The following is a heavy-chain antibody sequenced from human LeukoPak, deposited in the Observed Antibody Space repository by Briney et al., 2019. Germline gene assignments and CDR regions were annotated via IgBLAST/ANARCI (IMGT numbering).Heavy chain of an antibody. CDR1: GYTLTELS. Sequence: XXVKVSCKVSGYTLTELSMHWVRQGPGKGLERMGCFDPEYCEPIYAPKFQGRVTMTEDTSTDPAYMELSSLRSEDTAFYYCSTGRIWFGYFDYWGQGTLVTVSS. J-gene: IGHJ4*02. V-gene: IGHV1-24*01. CDR3: STGRIWFGYFDY. CDR2: FDPEYCEP. D-gene: IGHD3-10*01.